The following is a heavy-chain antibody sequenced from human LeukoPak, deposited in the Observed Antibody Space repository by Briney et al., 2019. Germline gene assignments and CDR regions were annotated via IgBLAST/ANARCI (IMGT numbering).Heavy chain of an antibody. CDR1: GGSISSYY. CDR3: TRRRNYLSHFDH. D-gene: IGHD1-7*01. J-gene: IGHJ4*02. Sequence: PSETLSLTCTVSGGSISSYYWSWIRQPPGKGLEWIGEINHSGTTNYNPSLKSRVTILEDTSKNQFSLKLSSVTAADTAVYYCTRRRNYLSHFDHWGQGTLVTVSS. CDR2: INHSGTT. V-gene: IGHV4-34*01.